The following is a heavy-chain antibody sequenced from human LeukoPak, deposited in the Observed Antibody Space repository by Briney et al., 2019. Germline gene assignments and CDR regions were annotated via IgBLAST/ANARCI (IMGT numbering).Heavy chain of an antibody. Sequence: SETLSLTCAVYGGSFSGYYWSWIRQPPRKGLEWIGEMNHSGSTNYNPPLKSRVTISVDTSKNQFSLKLSSVTAADTAVYYWARVRGGNQRNWFDPWGQGTLVTVSS. CDR3: ARVRGGNQRNWFDP. CDR1: GGSFSGYY. J-gene: IGHJ5*02. D-gene: IGHD1-14*01. CDR2: MNHSGST. V-gene: IGHV4-34*01.